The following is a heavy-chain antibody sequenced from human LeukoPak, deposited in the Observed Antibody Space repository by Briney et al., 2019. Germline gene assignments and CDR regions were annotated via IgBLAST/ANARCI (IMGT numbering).Heavy chain of an antibody. Sequence: GGSLRLSCAASGLTFSSYNMNWVRQAPGKGLEWVSYISSSSTAVYYADSVKGRFTISRDNAMNSLFLQMNSLRDGDTAVYYCARDLATGLFDYWGQGTLVTVSS. CDR3: ARDLATGLFDY. CDR1: GLTFSSYN. CDR2: ISSSSTAV. J-gene: IGHJ4*02. D-gene: IGHD5-12*01. V-gene: IGHV3-48*02.